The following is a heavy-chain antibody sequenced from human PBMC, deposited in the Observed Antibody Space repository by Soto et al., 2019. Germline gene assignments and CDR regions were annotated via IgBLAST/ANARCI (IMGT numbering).Heavy chain of an antibody. J-gene: IGHJ3*02. CDR3: ARDDCGDYGRAFDI. D-gene: IGHD4-17*01. V-gene: IGHV3-48*01. Sequence: GGSLRLSCAASGFTFSSYSMNWVRQAPGKGLEWVSYISSSSSTIYYADSVKGRFTISRDNAKNSLYLQMNSLRAEDTAVYYCARDDCGDYGRAFDIWGQGTMVTVSS. CDR1: GFTFSSYS. CDR2: ISSSSSTI.